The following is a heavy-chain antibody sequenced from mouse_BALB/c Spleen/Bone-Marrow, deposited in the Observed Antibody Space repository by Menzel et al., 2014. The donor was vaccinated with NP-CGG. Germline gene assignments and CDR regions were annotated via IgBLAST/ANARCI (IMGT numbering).Heavy chain of an antibody. Sequence: VQLVESGAELVRPGTSVKVSCKASGYAFTDYLMEWLKQRPGQGLEGIGVFNPGSGSTNYNEKFKDKATLTADKSSSTAYMQLSSLTSDDSAVYFCARYDGYFDYWGQGTTLTVSS. CDR1: GYAFTDYL. D-gene: IGHD2-3*01. J-gene: IGHJ2*01. CDR3: ARYDGYFDY. CDR2: FNPGSGST. V-gene: IGHV1-54*01.